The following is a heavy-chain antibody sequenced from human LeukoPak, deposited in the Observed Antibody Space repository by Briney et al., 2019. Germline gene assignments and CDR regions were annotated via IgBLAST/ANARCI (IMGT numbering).Heavy chain of an antibody. J-gene: IGHJ6*02. D-gene: IGHD5-24*01. CDR3: ARDRGLRDGYNFGWRIYGMDV. CDR2: IYYSGST. CDR1: GGSISSYY. Sequence: SETLSLTCTVSGGSISSYYWSWIRQPPGKGLEWIGYIYYSGSTNYNPSLKSRVTISVDTSKNQFSLKLSSVTAADTAVYYCARDRGLRDGYNFGWRIYGMDVWGQGTTVTVSS. V-gene: IGHV4-59*01.